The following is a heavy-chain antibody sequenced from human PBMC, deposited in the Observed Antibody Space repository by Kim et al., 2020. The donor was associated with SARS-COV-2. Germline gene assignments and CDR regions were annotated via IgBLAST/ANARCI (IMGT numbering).Heavy chain of an antibody. CDR2: SSYV. V-gene: IGHV3-21*01. D-gene: IGHD5-12*01. CDR3: AGVWWLPD. Sequence: SSYVDYADSVKGRFTISRDNAKNSLYLQMNSLGAEDTAVYYCAGVWWLPDWDQGTTVTVSS. J-gene: IGHJ6*02.